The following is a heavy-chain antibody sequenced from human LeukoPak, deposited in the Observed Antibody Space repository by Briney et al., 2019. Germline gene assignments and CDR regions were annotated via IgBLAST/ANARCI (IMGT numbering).Heavy chain of an antibody. CDR1: GFTFDDYG. J-gene: IGHJ4*02. CDR3: ARGNSNFNF. D-gene: IGHD4-23*01. Sequence: PGGSLRLSCAASGFTFDDYGMSWVRQAPGKGLEWVSGIDRNGGTTSYADSAKGRFTISRDNAKKSLYLQMNSLRAEDTALYHCARGNSNFNFWGQGTLVTVSS. V-gene: IGHV3-20*01. CDR2: IDRNGGTT.